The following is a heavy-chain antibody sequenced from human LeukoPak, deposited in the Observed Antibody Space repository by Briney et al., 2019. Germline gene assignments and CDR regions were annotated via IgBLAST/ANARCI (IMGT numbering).Heavy chain of an antibody. V-gene: IGHV3-7*01. Sequence: GGSLRLSCAASGFIFRSHWMNWVRQAPGKGLEWVANMNQDGSEKYYVDSVKGRFTISRDNSKNTLYLQMNSLRAEDTAVYYCAKAMFSWAAGSYYFDYWGQGTLVTVSS. CDR3: AKAMFSWAAGSYYFDY. J-gene: IGHJ4*02. CDR1: GFIFRSHW. CDR2: MNQDGSEK. D-gene: IGHD6-13*01.